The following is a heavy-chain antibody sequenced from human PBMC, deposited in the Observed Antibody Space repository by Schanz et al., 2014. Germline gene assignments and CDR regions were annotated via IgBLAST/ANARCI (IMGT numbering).Heavy chain of an antibody. Sequence: EVQLVESGGGVVRPGGSLRLSCAASGFTFSSNAMCWVRQAPGKGLEWVSTITSNGGGTYYADSVKGRFSISRENSKSILYLQMNSLRAEDTAVYYCAKAGSGWSTAGYYYWGQGTLVAVSS. D-gene: IGHD6-19*01. J-gene: IGHJ4*02. CDR1: GFTFSSNA. CDR2: ITSNGGGT. CDR3: AKAGSGWSTAGYYY. V-gene: IGHV3-23*04.